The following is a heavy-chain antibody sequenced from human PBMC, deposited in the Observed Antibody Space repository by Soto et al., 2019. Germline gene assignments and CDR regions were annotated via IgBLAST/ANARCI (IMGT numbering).Heavy chain of an antibody. CDR3: ARRYGSSFEY. Sequence: SLTCTVSGGSIITYYWSWIRQPPGKGLEWIGYIYYSGSTNYNPSLKSRVTISVDTSKNQFSLKLSSVTAADTAVYYCARRYGSSFEYWGQGTLVTVSS. D-gene: IGHD6-13*01. CDR2: IYYSGST. CDR1: GGSIITYY. J-gene: IGHJ4*02. V-gene: IGHV4-59*08.